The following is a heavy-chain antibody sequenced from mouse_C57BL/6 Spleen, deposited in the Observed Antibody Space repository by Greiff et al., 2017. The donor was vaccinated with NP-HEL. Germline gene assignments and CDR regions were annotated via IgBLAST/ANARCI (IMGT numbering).Heavy chain of an antibody. CDR1: GYTFTSYW. CDR2: IDPSDSYT. Sequence: QVQLQQPGAELVKPGTSVKLSCKASGYTFTSYWMHWVKQRPGQGLEWIGVIDPSDSYTNYNQKFKGKATLTVDTSSSTAYMQLSSLTSEDSAVYYCARWPYGSSYVGFDYWGQGTTLTVSS. V-gene: IGHV1-59*01. D-gene: IGHD1-1*01. CDR3: ARWPYGSSYVGFDY. J-gene: IGHJ2*01.